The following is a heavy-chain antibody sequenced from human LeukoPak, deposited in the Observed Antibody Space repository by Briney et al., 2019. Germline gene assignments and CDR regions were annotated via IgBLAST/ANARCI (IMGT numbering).Heavy chain of an antibody. Sequence: ASVKVSCKASGGTFSSYAISRVRQAPGQGLEWMGWMNPNSGNTGYAQKFQGRVTITRNTSISTAYMELSSLRSEDTAVYYCARGATTADAFDIWGQGTMVTVSS. D-gene: IGHD5-24*01. CDR1: GGTFSSYA. J-gene: IGHJ3*02. CDR3: ARGATTADAFDI. CDR2: MNPNSGNT. V-gene: IGHV1-8*03.